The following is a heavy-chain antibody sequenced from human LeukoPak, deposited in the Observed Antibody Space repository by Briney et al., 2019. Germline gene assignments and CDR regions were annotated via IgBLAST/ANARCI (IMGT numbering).Heavy chain of an antibody. J-gene: IGHJ4*02. CDR1: GGSISSSSYY. Sequence: SETLSLTCTVSGGSISSSSYYWGWIRQPPGKGLEWIGSIYYSGSTYYNPSLKSRVTISVDTSKNQFSLQLNSVTPEDTAVYYCAREANTFDYWGQGTLVTVSS. CDR2: IYYSGST. V-gene: IGHV4-39*02. CDR3: AREANTFDY. D-gene: IGHD5-12*01.